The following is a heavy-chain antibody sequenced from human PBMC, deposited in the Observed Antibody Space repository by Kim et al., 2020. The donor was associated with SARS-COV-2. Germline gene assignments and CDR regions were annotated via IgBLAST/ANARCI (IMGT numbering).Heavy chain of an antibody. CDR3: ARHSLRFLEWANWFDP. CDR2: IYYSGST. V-gene: IGHV4-39*01. Sequence: SETLSLTCTVSGGSISSSSYYWGWIGQPPGKGLEWIGSIYYSGSTYYNPSLKSRVTISVDTSKNQFSLKLSSVTAADTAVYYCARHSLRFLEWANWFDPWGQGTLVTVSS. J-gene: IGHJ5*02. D-gene: IGHD3-3*01. CDR1: GGSISSSSYY.